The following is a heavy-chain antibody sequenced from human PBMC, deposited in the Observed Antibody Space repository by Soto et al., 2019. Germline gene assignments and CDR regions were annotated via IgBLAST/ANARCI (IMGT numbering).Heavy chain of an antibody. J-gene: IGHJ4*02. CDR1: GGSISSYY. D-gene: IGHD2-15*01. Sequence: QVQLQESGPGLVKPSDTLSLSCTVSGGSISSYYWNWIRQPAGKGLEWIGRIYSSGATNYNPSLQSRVTMSTDTSTNHFSLRLTSVPHADTAVYYCAREHKVVNDFEFWGQGILVIVSS. CDR3: AREHKVVNDFEF. CDR2: IYSSGAT. V-gene: IGHV4-4*07.